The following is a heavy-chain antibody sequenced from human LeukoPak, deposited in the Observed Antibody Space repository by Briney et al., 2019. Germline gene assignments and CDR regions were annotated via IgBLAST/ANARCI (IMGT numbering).Heavy chain of an antibody. Sequence: PSETLSLTCAVYGGSFSGYYWSWIRQPPGKGLEWIGEINHSGSTNYNPSLKSRVTISVDTPKNQFSLKLSSVTAADTAVYYCARGGYSGYAHWGQGTLVTVSS. CDR1: GGSFSGYY. D-gene: IGHD5-12*01. CDR3: ARGGYSGYAH. V-gene: IGHV4-34*01. CDR2: INHSGST. J-gene: IGHJ4*02.